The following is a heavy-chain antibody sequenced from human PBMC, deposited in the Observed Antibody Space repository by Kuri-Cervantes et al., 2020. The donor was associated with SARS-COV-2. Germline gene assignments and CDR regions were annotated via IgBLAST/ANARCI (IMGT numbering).Heavy chain of an antibody. D-gene: IGHD4-11*01. CDR3: ARGPPYSLDY. CDR2: INHSGST. V-gene: IGHV4-34*01. CDR1: GGSFSGYY. Sequence: SETLSLTCAVYGGSFSGYYWSWIRQPPGKGLEWIGEINHSGSTNYNPSLKSRVTISVDTSKNQFSLKLSSVTAADTAVYYCARGPPYSLDYWGQGTLVTVSS. J-gene: IGHJ4*02.